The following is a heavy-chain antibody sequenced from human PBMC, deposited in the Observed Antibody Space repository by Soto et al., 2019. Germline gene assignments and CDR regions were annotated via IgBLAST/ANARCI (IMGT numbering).Heavy chain of an antibody. Sequence: EVQLLESGGGLVQPGGSLRLYCASSGFTFSSYAMSCVRQAPGKGLEWVSAIGVSGDTTYYADSVKGRFTISRDNSKNTLYLQMGGRIAEETAVYYCAKVRRFGELRSLYWGQGTLVTVS. V-gene: IGHV3-23*01. CDR1: GFTFSSYA. CDR2: IGVSGDTT. D-gene: IGHD3-10*01. J-gene: IGHJ4*02. CDR3: AKVRRFGELRSLY.